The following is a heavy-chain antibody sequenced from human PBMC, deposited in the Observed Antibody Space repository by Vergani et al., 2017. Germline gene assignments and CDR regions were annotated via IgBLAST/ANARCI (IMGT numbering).Heavy chain of an antibody. Sequence: QVQLQESGPGLLKPSETLSLTCAVSGFSIDNGYYWDWIRQPPGKGLEWIRSIYRTGRTHFNPSLKSRVTISVDTSNNHFSLRLNSLTAADTAVYYCARRSGIVYDIFSGTQYFFDFWGQGTLVTVSS. J-gene: IGHJ4*02. CDR3: ARRSGIVYDIFSGTQYFFDF. CDR2: IYRTGRT. V-gene: IGHV4-38-2*01. D-gene: IGHD3-9*01. CDR1: GFSIDNGYY.